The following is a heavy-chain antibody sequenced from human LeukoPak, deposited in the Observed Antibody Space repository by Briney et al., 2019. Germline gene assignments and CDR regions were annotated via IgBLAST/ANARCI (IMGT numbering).Heavy chain of an antibody. J-gene: IGHJ4*02. Sequence: GGSLRLSCAASGFTFSSYSMNWVRQAPGKGLEWVSSISSSSYIYYADSVKGRFTISRDNAKNSLYLQMNSLRAEDTAVYYCARDSLYYDSSGYPYYWGQGTLVTVSS. V-gene: IGHV3-21*01. D-gene: IGHD3-22*01. CDR1: GFTFSSYS. CDR2: ISSSSYI. CDR3: ARDSLYYDSSGYPYY.